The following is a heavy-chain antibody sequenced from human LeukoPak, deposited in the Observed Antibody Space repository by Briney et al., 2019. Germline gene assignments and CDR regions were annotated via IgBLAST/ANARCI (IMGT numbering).Heavy chain of an antibody. Sequence: GGSLRLSCAASGFTFSSYAMSWVRQAPGKGLEWVSAISGSGGSTYYADSVKGRFTISRDSSKNTLYLQMNSLRVEDTAVYYCAKMDCSGGTCYSEVDYWGQGTLVTVSS. V-gene: IGHV3-23*01. CDR2: ISGSGGST. J-gene: IGHJ4*02. D-gene: IGHD2-15*01. CDR3: AKMDCSGGTCYSEVDY. CDR1: GFTFSSYA.